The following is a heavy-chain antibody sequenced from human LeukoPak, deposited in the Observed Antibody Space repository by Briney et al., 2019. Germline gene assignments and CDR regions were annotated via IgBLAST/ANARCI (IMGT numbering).Heavy chain of an antibody. CDR2: IRYDGSNK. CDR3: AKDVVYTPYYGGNEDY. V-gene: IGHV3-30*02. Sequence: GGPLRLSCAASGFTFSSYGMHWVRQAPGKGLEWVAFIRYDGSNKYYADSVKGRFTISRDNSKNTLYLQMNSLRAEDTAVYYCAKDVVYTPYYGGNEDYWGQGTLVTVSS. J-gene: IGHJ4*02. CDR1: GFTFSSYG. D-gene: IGHD4-23*01.